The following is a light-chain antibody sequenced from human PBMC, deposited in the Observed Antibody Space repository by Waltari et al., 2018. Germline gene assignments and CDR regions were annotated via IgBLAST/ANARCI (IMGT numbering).Light chain of an antibody. V-gene: IGKV1-5*03. Sequence: DIQMTQSPSTLSTSVGDRVTITWRASQSISSWLAWYQQITGKAPKLLIYKASTLESGVPSRFSGSGSGTEFTLTISSLQPDDFATYYCQQYNSIGWTFGQGTKVEIK. CDR2: KAS. CDR1: QSISSW. J-gene: IGKJ1*01. CDR3: QQYNSIGWT.